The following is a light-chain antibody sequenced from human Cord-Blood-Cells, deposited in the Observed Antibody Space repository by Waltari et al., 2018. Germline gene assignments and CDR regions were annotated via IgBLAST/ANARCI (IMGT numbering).Light chain of an antibody. CDR3: QQRSNWPLT. J-gene: IGKJ4*01. V-gene: IGKV3-11*01. CDR1: QNVSSY. CDR2: DAS. Sequence: EIVLTQSPATLSLSPGERATLYCRASQNVSSYLAWYQQKPGQAPRLLIYDASNRATGIPARFSGSGSGTDFTLTISSLEPEDFAVYYCQQRSNWPLTFGGGTKVEIK.